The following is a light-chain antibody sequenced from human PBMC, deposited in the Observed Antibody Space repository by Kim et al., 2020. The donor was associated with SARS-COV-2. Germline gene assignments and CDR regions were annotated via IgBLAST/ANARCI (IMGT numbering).Light chain of an antibody. J-gene: IGKJ4*01. V-gene: IGKV1-12*02. CDR3: QQANSMPFT. Sequence: ASVGGSVTITCRASQAVSRWLAWYQQRPGKAPNLLIYGASSLQTGGPSRCSGGGSGTDFTLTINSRQPEDFATYYCQQANSMPFTFGGGTKVDIK. CDR2: GAS. CDR1: QAVSRW.